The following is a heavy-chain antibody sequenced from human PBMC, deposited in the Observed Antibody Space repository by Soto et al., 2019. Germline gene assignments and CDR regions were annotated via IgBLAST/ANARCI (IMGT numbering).Heavy chain of an antibody. J-gene: IGHJ4*02. CDR3: ARLRFLEWLIDY. V-gene: IGHV4-4*07. Sequence: PSETLSLTCTVSGGSIRSYHWSWIRLPAGKGLEWIGRINASGSTNYNPSLKSRVTMSIDTSKNQFSLKLSSVTAADTAVYYCARLRFLEWLIDYWGQGTLVTVSS. CDR2: INASGST. CDR1: GGSIRSYH. D-gene: IGHD3-3*01.